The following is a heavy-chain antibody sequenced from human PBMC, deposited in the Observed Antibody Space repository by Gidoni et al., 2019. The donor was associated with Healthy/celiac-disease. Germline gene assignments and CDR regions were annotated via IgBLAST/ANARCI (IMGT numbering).Heavy chain of an antibody. D-gene: IGHD3-10*01. J-gene: IGHJ6*02. CDR2: ISWNSGSI. V-gene: IGHV3-9*01. CDR3: AKALPYYYGSGSYIPSGMDV. CDR1: GFTFDDYS. Sequence: CAASGFTFDDYSMPWVRQAPGKGLEWVSGISWNSGSIGYADSVKGRFTISRDNAKNSLYLQMNSLRAEDTALYYCAKALPYYYGSGSYIPSGMDVWGQGTTVTVSS.